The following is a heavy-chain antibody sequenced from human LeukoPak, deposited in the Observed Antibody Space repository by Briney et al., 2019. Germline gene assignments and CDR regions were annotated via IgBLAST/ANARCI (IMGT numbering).Heavy chain of an antibody. V-gene: IGHV4-59*12. CDR3: ASSPRYNWNPTADY. J-gene: IGHJ4*02. Sequence: PSETLSLTCSVSGGSISSYYWSWIRQPPGKGLEWIGYIYYSGSTNYNPSLKSRVSISVDTSKNQFSLKLSSVTAADPAVYYCASSPRYNWNPTADYWGQGTLVTVSS. CDR1: GGSISSYY. CDR2: IYYSGST. D-gene: IGHD1-20*01.